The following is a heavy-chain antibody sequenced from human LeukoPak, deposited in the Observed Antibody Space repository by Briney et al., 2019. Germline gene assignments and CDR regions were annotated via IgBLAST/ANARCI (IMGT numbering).Heavy chain of an antibody. CDR1: NDSISSGDYY. Sequence: SETLSLTCTVSNDSISSGDYYWNWIRQPPGKGLEWIGYIFHRGGTSYNPSLKSQILFSVDTSQNQFSLKLSSVTAADTAVYYCARDPGLGYCSSTSCYTLSWFDPWGQGTLVTVSS. V-gene: IGHV4-30-4*02. CDR2: IFHRGGT. CDR3: ARDPGLGYCSSTSCYTLSWFDP. D-gene: IGHD2-2*02. J-gene: IGHJ5*02.